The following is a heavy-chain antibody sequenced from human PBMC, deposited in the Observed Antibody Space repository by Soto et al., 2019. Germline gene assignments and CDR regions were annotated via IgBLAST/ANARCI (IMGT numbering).Heavy chain of an antibody. CDR1: GGSFSGYY. V-gene: IGHV4-34*01. D-gene: IGHD4-17*01. J-gene: IGHJ4*02. CDR2: MDRSGST. CDR3: ARMASFDYDDLGDVVH. Sequence: SETLSLTCAVYGGSFSGYYWSWIPQPPRKGLEWIGEMDRSGSTYYNPSLKSRVTISVDTSKNQFSLKLTSVTAADTAVYYCARMASFDYDDLGDVVHWGQGTLVTVSS.